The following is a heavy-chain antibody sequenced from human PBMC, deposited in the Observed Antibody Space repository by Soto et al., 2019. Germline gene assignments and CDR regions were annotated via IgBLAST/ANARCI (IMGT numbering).Heavy chain of an antibody. CDR3: VRLIGNSWLDS. CDR1: GDSVSGNSVT. J-gene: IGHJ5*01. V-gene: IGHV6-1*01. CDR2: TYYRSKWYS. D-gene: IGHD2-8*01. Sequence: QVQLQQSGPGLVKPSQTLSLTCAISGDSVSGNSVTWNWIRQSPSRGLEWLGRTYYRSKWYSDYAVSVKXRXTXNXXTSKNQFSLQLNSVTPEDTAVYYCVRLIGNSWLDSWGQGTLVTVSS.